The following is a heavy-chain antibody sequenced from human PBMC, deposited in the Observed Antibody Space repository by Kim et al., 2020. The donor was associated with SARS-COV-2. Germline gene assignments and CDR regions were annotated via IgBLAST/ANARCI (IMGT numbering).Heavy chain of an antibody. CDR3: AREDIYYGSGDTLYYYYYCMDV. CDR1: GGSISSGGYY. V-gene: IGHV4-31*03. CDR2: IYYSGST. J-gene: IGHJ6*02. Sequence: SETLSLTCTVSGGSISSGGYYWSWIRQHPGKGLEWIGYIYYSGSTYYNPSLKSRVTISVDTSKNQFSLKLSSVTAADTAVYYCAREDIYYGSGDTLYYYYYCMDVWGQGTTFTVSS. D-gene: IGHD3-10*01.